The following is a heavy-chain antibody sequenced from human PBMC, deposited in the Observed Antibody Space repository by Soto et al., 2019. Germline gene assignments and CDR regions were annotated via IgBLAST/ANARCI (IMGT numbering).Heavy chain of an antibody. CDR1: GGSISSYY. CDR2: IYYSGST. J-gene: IGHJ3*02. CDR3: ARDARGCSGGSCYTTGDAFDI. D-gene: IGHD2-15*01. Sequence: SETLSLTCTVSGGSISSYYWSWIRQPPGKGLEWIGYIYYSGSTNYNPSLKSRVTISVDTSKNQFSLKLSSVTAADTAVYYCARDARGCSGGSCYTTGDAFDIWGQGTMVTVSS. V-gene: IGHV4-59*01.